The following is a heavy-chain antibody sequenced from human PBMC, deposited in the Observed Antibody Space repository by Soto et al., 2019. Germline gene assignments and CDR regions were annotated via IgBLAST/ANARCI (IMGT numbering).Heavy chain of an antibody. D-gene: IGHD6-19*01. J-gene: IGHJ4*02. CDR1: GGSITSYY. Sequence: SETLSLTCTVSGGSITSYYWSWIRQPPGKGLEWIAYIYYSGSTNYNPSLKSRVTISVDTSKNEFSLKLHSVTAADTAVYYCARFSGWYSAFDYWGQGTPVTVSS. CDR2: IYYSGST. V-gene: IGHV4-59*01. CDR3: ARFSGWYSAFDY.